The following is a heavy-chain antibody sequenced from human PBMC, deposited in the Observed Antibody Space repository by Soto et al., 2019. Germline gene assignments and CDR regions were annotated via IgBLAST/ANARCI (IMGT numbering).Heavy chain of an antibody. V-gene: IGHV1-3*01. J-gene: IGHJ5*02. CDR3: ASARWANWFDP. CDR1: GYTFTSYA. Sequence: VQLVQSGADVKKPGASVKVSCKASGYTFTSYAMHWVRQAPGQRLEWMGWINAGNGNTKYSEKFQGRVSITRDTSASTAYMELSRLRSEDTAVYYCASARWANWFDPWGQGTLVTVSS. CDR2: INAGNGNT.